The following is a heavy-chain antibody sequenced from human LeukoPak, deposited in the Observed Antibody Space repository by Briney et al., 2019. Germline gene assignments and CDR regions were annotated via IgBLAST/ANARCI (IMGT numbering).Heavy chain of an antibody. CDR3: ASVYRGSVQRWERRYYYYMDV. Sequence: SETLSLTCTVSGGSVSNYYWSCIRQSPGKGLEWIGYIYYTETSYNPSLTSRVTISADTSKNQFSLKLYSVTAADTAVYYCASVYRGSVQRWERRYYYYMDVWGKGTTVTVSS. CDR2: IYYTET. D-gene: IGHD1-26*01. V-gene: IGHV4-59*02. J-gene: IGHJ6*03. CDR1: GGSVSNYY.